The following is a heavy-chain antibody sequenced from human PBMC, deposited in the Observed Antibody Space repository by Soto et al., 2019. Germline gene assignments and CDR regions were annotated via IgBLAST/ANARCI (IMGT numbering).Heavy chain of an antibody. J-gene: IGHJ4*02. D-gene: IGHD1-1*01. Sequence: QVHLVQSGPEVKKPGASVRVSCKASGYTFTSYGITWARQAPGQGLEWMGWISAHNGNTDYAQKLQGSVIVTRDPATSTASMELRSLRSDDTDVYYCARGRYGDYWGQGALVTVSS. V-gene: IGHV1-18*01. CDR3: ARGRYGDY. CDR1: GYTFTSYG. CDR2: ISAHNGNT.